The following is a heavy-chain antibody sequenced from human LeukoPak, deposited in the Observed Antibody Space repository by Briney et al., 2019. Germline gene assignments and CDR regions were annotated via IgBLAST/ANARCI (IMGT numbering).Heavy chain of an antibody. D-gene: IGHD1-26*01. J-gene: IGHJ4*02. Sequence: GGSLRLSCAASGFTFSSYWMNWARQAPGKGLEWVASINHNGNVNYYVDSVKGRFTISRDNAKNSLYLQMSNLRAEDTAVYYCARDSGSYWGGYYFDYWGQGTLVTVSS. CDR3: ARDSGSYWGGYYFDY. V-gene: IGHV3-7*03. CDR2: INHNGNVN. CDR1: GFTFSSYW.